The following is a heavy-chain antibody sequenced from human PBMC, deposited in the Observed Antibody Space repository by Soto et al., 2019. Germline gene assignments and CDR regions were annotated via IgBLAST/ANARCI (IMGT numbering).Heavy chain of an antibody. CDR1: FTSYD. CDR2: MNPNSGNT. CDR3: ARGPGSSDWRFSYYYMDV. D-gene: IGHD6-19*01. V-gene: IGHV1-8*01. J-gene: IGHJ6*02. Sequence: QVQLVQSGAEVKKPGASVKVSCTFTSYDINWVRQATGQGLEWMGWMNPNSGNTRYAQKFQGRVTMTRNTSNFTADMELSSLRSEDTAVYYWARGPGSSDWRFSYYYMDVWGQGTTVTVSS.